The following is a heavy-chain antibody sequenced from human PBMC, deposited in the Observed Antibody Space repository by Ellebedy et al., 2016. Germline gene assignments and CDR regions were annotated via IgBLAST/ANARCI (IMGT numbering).Heavy chain of an antibody. CDR1: GYSFTSYW. Sequence: GESLKISXKGSGYSFTSYWIGWVRQMPGKGLEWMGIIYPGDSDTRYSPSFQGQVTISADKSISTAYLQWSSLKASDTAMYYCARQGIGGATTVVTWYYGMDVWGQGTTVTVSS. CDR2: IYPGDSDT. D-gene: IGHD4-23*01. V-gene: IGHV5-51*01. J-gene: IGHJ6*02. CDR3: ARQGIGGATTVVTWYYGMDV.